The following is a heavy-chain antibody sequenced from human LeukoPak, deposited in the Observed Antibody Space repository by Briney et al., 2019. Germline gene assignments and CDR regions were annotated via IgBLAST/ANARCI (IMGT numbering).Heavy chain of an antibody. Sequence: GGSLRLSCAASGFTFSTYSMNWVRQAPGKGLEWVSYISAGSGAIYYADSVKGRFTVSRDNAKNSLYLQMNSLGAEDTAVYYCATFGRSTTGTTRGFDYWGQGNLVTVSS. J-gene: IGHJ4*01. V-gene: IGHV3-48*01. CDR3: ATFGRSTTGTTRGFDY. CDR2: ISAGSGAI. D-gene: IGHD1-1*01. CDR1: GFTFSTYS.